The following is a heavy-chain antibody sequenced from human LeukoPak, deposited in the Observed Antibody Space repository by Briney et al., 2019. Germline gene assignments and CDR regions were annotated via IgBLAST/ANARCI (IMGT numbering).Heavy chain of an antibody. CDR1: GFTFSDYY. J-gene: IGHJ6*02. V-gene: IGHV3-11*01. CDR3: ARQGTGTTPDRPFYYYYGMDV. Sequence: KPGGSLRLSCAASGFTFSDYYMSWIRQAPGKGLEWVSYISSSGSTIYYADSVKGRFTISRDNAKNSLYLQMNSLRAEDTPVYYCARQGTGTTPDRPFYYYYGMDVWGQGTTVTVSS. D-gene: IGHD1-1*01. CDR2: ISSSGSTI.